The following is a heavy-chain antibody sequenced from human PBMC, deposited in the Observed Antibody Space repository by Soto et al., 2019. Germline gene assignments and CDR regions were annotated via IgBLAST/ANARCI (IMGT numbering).Heavy chain of an antibody. CDR3: VREDSAWDSRGSFDF. J-gene: IGHJ3*01. Sequence: EVQLLESGGGLVRPGGSLRLSCAASAFTFINYAMNWVRQAPGKGLEWVSVISGSGGSASYADSVQGRFTISRDNSKNTLYLQMNSLRAEDTAIYYCVREDSAWDSRGSFDFWGRGTMVTVS. CDR1: AFTFINYA. D-gene: IGHD6-19*01. V-gene: IGHV3-23*01. CDR2: ISGSGGSA.